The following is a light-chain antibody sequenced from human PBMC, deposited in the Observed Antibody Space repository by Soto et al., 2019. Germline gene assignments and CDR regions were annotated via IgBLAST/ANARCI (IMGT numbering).Light chain of an antibody. CDR1: SSNIGAGYD. V-gene: IGLV1-40*01. Sequence: QSVLTQPPSVSGAPGQRVTISCTGSSSNIGAGYDVHWYQQLPGTAPKLLIYGNSNRPSGVPERFSGSKSGTSASLAIAGLQAEDEAACQSYASSQSGAVVFGGGTKLTVL. CDR3: QSYASSQSGAVV. CDR2: GNS. J-gene: IGLJ2*01.